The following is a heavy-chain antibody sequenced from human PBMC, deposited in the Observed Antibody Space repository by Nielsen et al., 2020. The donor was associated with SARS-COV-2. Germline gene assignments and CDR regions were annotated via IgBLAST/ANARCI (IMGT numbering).Heavy chain of an antibody. Sequence: GGSLRLSCATSGFTFSSHALHWVRQAPGKGLQWMAIISYDGTEHYADSVKGRFTISRDNAKNSLYLQMNSLRVEDTGLYSCARVKRDVLRFLDWPRPEKNFYNYPDVWGKGTTVTVSS. CDR2: ISYDGTE. CDR3: ARVKRDVLRFLDWPRPEKNFYNYPDV. CDR1: GFTFSSHA. V-gene: IGHV3-30*04. J-gene: IGHJ6*03. D-gene: IGHD3-3*01.